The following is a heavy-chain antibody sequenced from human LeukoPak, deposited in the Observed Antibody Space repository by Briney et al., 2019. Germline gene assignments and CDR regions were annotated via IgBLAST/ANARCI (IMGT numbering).Heavy chain of an antibody. J-gene: IGHJ5*02. V-gene: IGHV1-8*02. D-gene: IGHD3-3*01. CDR3: ARALITIFGVVIGIDP. CDR1: GYTFTGYY. CDR2: INPNSGNT. Sequence: ASVKVSCKASGYTFTGYYMHWVRQAPGQGLEWMGWINPNSGNTGYAQKFQGRVTMTRNTSISTAYMELSSLRSEDTAVYYCARALITIFGVVIGIDPWGQGTLVTVSS.